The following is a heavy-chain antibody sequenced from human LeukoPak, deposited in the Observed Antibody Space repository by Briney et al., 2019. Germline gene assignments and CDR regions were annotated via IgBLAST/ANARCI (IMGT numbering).Heavy chain of an antibody. Sequence: GGSLRLSCAASGFTFSSYSMNWVRQAPGKGLEWVSAISGSGGSTYYADSVKGRFTISRDNSKNTLYLQMNSLRAEDTAVYYCAKDLWEAAAGSDYWGQGTLVTVSS. CDR2: ISGSGGST. J-gene: IGHJ4*02. CDR1: GFTFSSYS. CDR3: AKDLWEAAAGSDY. V-gene: IGHV3-23*01. D-gene: IGHD6-13*01.